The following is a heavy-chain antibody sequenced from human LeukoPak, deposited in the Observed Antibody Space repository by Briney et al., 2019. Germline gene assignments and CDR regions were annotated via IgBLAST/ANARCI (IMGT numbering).Heavy chain of an antibody. D-gene: IGHD1-1*01. CDR1: GGSISSPNW. V-gene: IGHV4-4*02. CDR2: IYHSGST. J-gene: IGHJ4*02. CDR3: ARGLWNWNDVQYFDY. Sequence: SGTLSLTCAVSGGSISSPNWWSWVRQPPGKGLEWIGEIYHSGSTNYNPSLKSRVIISVDKSKNQFSLNLSSVTAADTAVYYCARGLWNWNDVQYFDYWGQGTLVTVSS.